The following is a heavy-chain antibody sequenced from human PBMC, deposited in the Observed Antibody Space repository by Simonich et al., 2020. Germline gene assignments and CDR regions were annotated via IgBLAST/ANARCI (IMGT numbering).Heavy chain of an antibody. CDR2: INPNSGGA. J-gene: IGHJ4*02. Sequence: QVQLVQSGAEVKKPGASVKVSCKASGYTFTGYYMHWVRQAPGQGVEGRGRINPNSGGANYAQKFQGRVTMTRETSISTAYMELSRLRSDDTAGYYCARDTESSGYCGHWGQGTLVTVSS. CDR1: GYTFTGYY. CDR3: ARDTESSGYCGH. V-gene: IGHV1-2*06. D-gene: IGHD3-22*01.